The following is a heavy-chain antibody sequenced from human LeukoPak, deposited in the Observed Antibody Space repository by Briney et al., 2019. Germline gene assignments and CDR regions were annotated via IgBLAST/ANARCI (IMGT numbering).Heavy chain of an antibody. D-gene: IGHD5-18*01. CDR1: GGSISSCGYY. CDR2: IYYSGST. V-gene: IGHV4-31*03. Sequence: PSETLSLTCTVSGGSISSCGYYWSWIRQDPGKGLVWIGYIYYSGSTYYNPPLKSRVTISVATSKNQFSLKLSSVTAADTAAYYCARDRETARAPGAFYILGQGTMVTVSS. CDR3: ARDRETARAPGAFYI. J-gene: IGHJ3*02.